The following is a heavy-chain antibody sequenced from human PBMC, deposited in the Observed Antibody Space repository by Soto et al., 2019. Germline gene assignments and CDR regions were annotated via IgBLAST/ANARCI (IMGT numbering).Heavy chain of an antibody. CDR3: ATMIQLWSWFVF. Sequence: QVQLMQSGAEVKKPGSSVKVSCKASGGTFGSYAIGWVRQAPGQGLEWVGGIMPLFDRTNYAQNFQGRVTFSADEPTSTAYMELSSLRHEDTAVYYCATMIQLWSWFVFWGQGTLVSVSS. V-gene: IGHV1-69*01. CDR1: GGTFGSYA. J-gene: IGHJ4*02. D-gene: IGHD2-21*01. CDR2: IMPLFDRT.